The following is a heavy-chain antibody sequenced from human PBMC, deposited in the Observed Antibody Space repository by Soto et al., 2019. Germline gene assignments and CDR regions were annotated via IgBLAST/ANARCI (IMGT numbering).Heavy chain of an antibody. Sequence: PSETLSLTCTVSGGSISMDSNFWSWIRQLPGSGLEWIGYISYTGRTYYTPSLNSRLTISLDTSKNLLSLRLSAVTAADTAVYFCARGSFSSSSSWFDPWGQGTLVTVSS. CDR1: GGSISMDSNF. CDR3: ARGSFSSSSSWFDP. D-gene: IGHD6-6*01. V-gene: IGHV4-31*03. J-gene: IGHJ5*02. CDR2: ISYTGRT.